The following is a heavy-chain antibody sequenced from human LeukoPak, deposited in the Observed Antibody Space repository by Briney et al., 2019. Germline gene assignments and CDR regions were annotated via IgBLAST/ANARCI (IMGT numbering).Heavy chain of an antibody. Sequence: GRSLRLSCAASGFTFDDYAMHWVRQAPGKGLEWVSGISWNSGSIGYADSVKGRFTISRDNAKNSLYLQMNSLRAEDMALYYCARSPFDYDSSGYYPTYFDYWGQGTLVTVSS. J-gene: IGHJ4*02. CDR2: ISWNSGSI. D-gene: IGHD3-22*01. CDR3: ARSPFDYDSSGYYPTYFDY. V-gene: IGHV3-9*03. CDR1: GFTFDDYA.